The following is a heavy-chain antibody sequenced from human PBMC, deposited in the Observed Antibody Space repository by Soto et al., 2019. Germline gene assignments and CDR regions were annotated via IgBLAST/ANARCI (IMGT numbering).Heavy chain of an antibody. CDR1: GYSFTSYW. V-gene: IGHV5-51*01. J-gene: IGHJ3*02. CDR3: ARHDSGSGSYAFDI. Sequence: PXESLKTAFKGSGYSFTSYWIGWVRQIPGKGLEWMGIIYPGDSDTRYSPSFQGQVTISADKSISTAYLQWSSLKASDTAMYYCARHDSGSGSYAFDIWGQGTMVTVSS. D-gene: IGHD3-10*01. CDR2: IYPGDSDT.